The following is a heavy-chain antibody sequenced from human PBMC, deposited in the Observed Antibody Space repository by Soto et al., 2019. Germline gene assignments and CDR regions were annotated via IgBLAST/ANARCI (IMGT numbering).Heavy chain of an antibody. Sequence: GGSLRLSCASSGFIFKMYWMHWVRQSPGKGLVWISRIYNDGTYSDYADSVRGRFTISRDNVNDTLYLQMNNLRAEDSGLYYCTRGPRPISTGTGAYWGQGTQVTVSS. CDR2: IYNDGTYS. D-gene: IGHD3-10*01. J-gene: IGHJ4*02. CDR1: GFIFKMYW. CDR3: TRGPRPISTGTGAY. V-gene: IGHV3-74*01.